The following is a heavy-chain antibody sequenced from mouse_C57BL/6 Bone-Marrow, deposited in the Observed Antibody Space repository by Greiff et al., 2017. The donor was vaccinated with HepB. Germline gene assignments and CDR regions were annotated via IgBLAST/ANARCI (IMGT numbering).Heavy chain of an antibody. CDR3: ARAGSNYSYWYFDV. Sequence: QVQLQQSGAELVKPGASVKMSCTASGYTFTSYWITWLKQSPGQGLEWIGDIFPGSGSTNYNAKFKSQATMTVDTSSSTAYMQLSSLTSEDSAVYYCARAGSNYSYWYFDVWGTGTTVTVSS. J-gene: IGHJ1*03. CDR2: IFPGSGST. V-gene: IGHV1-55*01. D-gene: IGHD2-5*01. CDR1: GYTFTSYW.